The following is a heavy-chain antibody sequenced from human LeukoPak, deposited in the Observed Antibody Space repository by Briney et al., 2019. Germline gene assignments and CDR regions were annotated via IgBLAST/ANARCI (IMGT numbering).Heavy chain of an antibody. D-gene: IGHD3-9*01. J-gene: IGHJ4*02. V-gene: IGHV3-7*04. CDR1: GFTFSSYA. CDR2: IKQDGSEK. CDR3: ARVLRVRYFDWLSQADY. Sequence: GGSLRLPCAASGFTFSSYAMSWVRQAPGKGLEWVANIKQDGSEKYYVDSVKGRFTISRDNAKNSLYLQMNSLRAEDTAVYYCARVLRVRYFDWLSQADYWGQGTLVTVSS.